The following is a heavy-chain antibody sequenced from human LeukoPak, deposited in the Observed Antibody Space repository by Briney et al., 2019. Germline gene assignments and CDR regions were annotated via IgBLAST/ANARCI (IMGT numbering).Heavy chain of an antibody. D-gene: IGHD2-2*01. J-gene: IGHJ3*02. CDR2: INPNSGGT. V-gene: IGHV1-2*02. Sequence: ASVKVSCKASGYTFTDYYMQWVRQAPGQGLEWMGWINPNSGGTNYAQKFQGRVTMTRDTSISTAYMELSRLRSDDTAVYYCASYQDPSNDAFDIWGQGTMVTVSS. CDR3: ASYQDPSNDAFDI. CDR1: GYTFTDYY.